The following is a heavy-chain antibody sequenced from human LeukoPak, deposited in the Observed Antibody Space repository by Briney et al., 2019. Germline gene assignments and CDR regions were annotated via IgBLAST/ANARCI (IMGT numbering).Heavy chain of an antibody. D-gene: IGHD6-19*01. V-gene: IGHV1-2*06. CDR1: GYTFTSYY. CDR2: INPNSGGT. CDR3: ASWAGGSGWKQYYFDY. Sequence: ASVKVSCKASGYTFTSYYIHWVRQAPGQGLEWMGRINPNSGGTNYAQKFQGRVTMTRDTSITTAYMELSRLRSDDTAVYYCASWAGGSGWKQYYFDYWGQGTLVTVSS. J-gene: IGHJ4*02.